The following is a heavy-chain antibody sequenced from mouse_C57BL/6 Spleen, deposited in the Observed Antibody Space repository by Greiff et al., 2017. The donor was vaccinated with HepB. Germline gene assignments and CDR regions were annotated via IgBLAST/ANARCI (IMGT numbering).Heavy chain of an antibody. CDR2: IYPRSGNT. D-gene: IGHD2-1*01. CDR1: GYTFTSYG. Sequence: QVQLQQSGAELARPGASVKLSCKASGYTFTSYGISWVKQRTGQGLEWIGEIYPRSGNTYYNEKFKGKATLTADKSSSTAYMELRSLTSEDSAVYFCACSYGTSYSAMDYWGQGTSVTVSS. V-gene: IGHV1-81*01. J-gene: IGHJ4*01. CDR3: ACSYGTSYSAMDY.